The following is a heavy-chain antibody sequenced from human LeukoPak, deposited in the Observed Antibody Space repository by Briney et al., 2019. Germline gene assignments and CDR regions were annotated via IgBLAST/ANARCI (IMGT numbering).Heavy chain of an antibody. CDR2: ISGSGGST. V-gene: IGHV3-23*01. CDR3: AKDQPYGGYSSGRFDY. Sequence: PGGSLRLSCAASGFTFSSYAMSWVRQAPGKGLEWVSAISGSGGSTYYADSVKGRFTISRDNSKNTLYLQMNSLRAEDTAVYYCAKDQPYGGYSSGRFDYWGQGTLVTVSS. D-gene: IGHD6-19*01. J-gene: IGHJ4*02. CDR1: GFTFSSYA.